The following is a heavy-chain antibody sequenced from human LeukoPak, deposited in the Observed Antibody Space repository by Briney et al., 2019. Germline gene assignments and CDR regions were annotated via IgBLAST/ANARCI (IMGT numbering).Heavy chain of an antibody. D-gene: IGHD3-10*01. Sequence: SETLSLTCTVSGGSISSSSYYWGWIRQPPGKGLEWIGSIYYSGSTYYNPSLKSRVTISVDTSKNQFSLKLSSVTAADTAVYYCASPVLTYGSGSYYNPLLPAGHLDYYYYGMDVWGQGTTVTVSS. CDR1: GGSISSSSYY. J-gene: IGHJ6*02. V-gene: IGHV4-39*07. CDR2: IYYSGST. CDR3: ASPVLTYGSGSYYNPLLPAGHLDYYYYGMDV.